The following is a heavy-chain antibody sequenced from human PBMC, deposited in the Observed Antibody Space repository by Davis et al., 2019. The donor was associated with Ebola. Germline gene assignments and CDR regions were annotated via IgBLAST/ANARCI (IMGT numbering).Heavy chain of an antibody. V-gene: IGHV7-4-1*02. CDR1: GYSFTTYG. CDR3: ARSSYTWYFSGMDV. Sequence: ASVKVSCKASGYSFTTYGMNWVRQAPGQGLEWMGWIIINTGNPTYAQGFTGRFVFSLDTSVSTAYLQITSLKAEDTAVYYCARSSYTWYFSGMDVWGKGTTVTVSS. J-gene: IGHJ6*04. D-gene: IGHD2-2*01. CDR2: IIINTGNP.